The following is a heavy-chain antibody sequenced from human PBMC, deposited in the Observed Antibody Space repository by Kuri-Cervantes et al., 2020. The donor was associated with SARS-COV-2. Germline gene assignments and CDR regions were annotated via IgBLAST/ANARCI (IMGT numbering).Heavy chain of an antibody. J-gene: IGHJ6*03. CDR1: GFPFSSYW. Sequence: GESLKISWAASGFPFSSYWMSWVRQAPGKGLEWVSTISGSGASTFYADSVKGRFTVSRDNSKNTLYLQMNSLRAEDTAVYYCAKRGGYCSSTSCYTYYYYYYMDVWGKGTTVTVSS. V-gene: IGHV3-23*01. CDR3: AKRGGYCSSTSCYTYYYYYYMDV. CDR2: ISGSGAST. D-gene: IGHD2-2*02.